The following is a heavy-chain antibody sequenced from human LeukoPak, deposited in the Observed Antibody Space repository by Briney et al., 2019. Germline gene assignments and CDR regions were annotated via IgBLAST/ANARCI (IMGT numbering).Heavy chain of an antibody. D-gene: IGHD3-3*01. V-gene: IGHV3-7*01. J-gene: IGHJ4*02. CDR1: GFTFSNYW. Sequence: GGSLRLSCAASGFTFSNYWMSWVRQAPGKGLEWVANIKQDGSEQYYVDSVKGRFTISRDNAASAVYLQMDSLRAEDTAVYYCARVGGDFWSAYYSGYYFDYWGQGTLVTVSS. CDR3: ARVGGDFWSAYYSGYYFDY. CDR2: IKQDGSEQ.